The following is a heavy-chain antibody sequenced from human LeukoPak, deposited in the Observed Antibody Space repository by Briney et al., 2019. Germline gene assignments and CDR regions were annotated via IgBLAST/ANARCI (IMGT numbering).Heavy chain of an antibody. CDR3: AIEDYYDSSAFDY. Sequence: SETLSLTCAVYGGSFSGYYWGWIGQPPGKGVEWIGSIYYSGSTYYNPSLQSRVTISVDTSKNQFSLKLSSVTAADTAVYYCAIEDYYDSSAFDYWGQGTLVTVSS. J-gene: IGHJ4*02. D-gene: IGHD3-22*01. CDR1: GGSFSGYY. V-gene: IGHV4-39*01. CDR2: IYYSGST.